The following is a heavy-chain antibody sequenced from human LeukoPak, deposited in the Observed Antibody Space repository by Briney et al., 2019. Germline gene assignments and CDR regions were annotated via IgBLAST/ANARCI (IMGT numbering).Heavy chain of an antibody. V-gene: IGHV1-18*01. D-gene: IGHD2-21*02. J-gene: IGHJ3*02. CDR3: AEGVTASAFDI. CDR2: ISAYNGNT. Sequence: GASVKVSCKASGYTFTSYGISWVRQAPGQGLEWMGWISAYNGNTNYAQKLQGRVTITADESTSTAYMELSSLRSEDTAVYYCAEGVTASAFDIWGQGTMVTVSS. CDR1: GYTFTSYG.